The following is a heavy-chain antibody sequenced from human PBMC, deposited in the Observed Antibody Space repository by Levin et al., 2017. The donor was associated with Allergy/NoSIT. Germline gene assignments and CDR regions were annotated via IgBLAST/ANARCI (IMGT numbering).Heavy chain of an antibody. CDR3: ARGPGGRFDY. J-gene: IGHJ4*02. V-gene: IGHV6-1*01. CDR1: GDSVSNNTTA. D-gene: IGHD3-16*01. Sequence: SQTLSLTCAISGDSVSNNTTAWHWIRQSPSRGLEWLGRTYYRSKWYNDYAVSVKSRITINPDTSKNQFSLQLNSVTPEDTAVYYCARGPGGRFDYWGQGTLVTVSS. CDR2: TYYRSKWYN.